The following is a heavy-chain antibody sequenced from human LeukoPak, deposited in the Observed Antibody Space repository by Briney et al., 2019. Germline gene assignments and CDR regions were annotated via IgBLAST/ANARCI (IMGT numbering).Heavy chain of an antibody. CDR2: MSYDGSNK. CDR1: GFSFDSYG. V-gene: IGHV3-30*18. J-gene: IGHJ6*02. D-gene: IGHD4-17*01. CDR3: AKDPRYGDYVYYGMDV. Sequence: PGGSLRLSCAASGFSFDSYGMHWVRQAPGKGLEWVAVMSYDGSNKYYADSVKGRFTISRDNSKNTLYLQMNSLRAEDTAVYYCAKDPRYGDYVYYGMDVWGQGTTVTVSS.